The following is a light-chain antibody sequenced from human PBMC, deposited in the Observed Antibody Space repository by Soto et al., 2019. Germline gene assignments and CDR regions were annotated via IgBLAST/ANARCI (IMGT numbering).Light chain of an antibody. CDR1: QFIGRY. CDR3: QQYSSLPRT. CDR2: DAS. J-gene: IGKJ1*01. Sequence: QSPSTHPLYVGERANLSCRASQFIGRYLAWYRQIPGQAPRLLIYDASNRDTGIPARFSGRGSGTEFTLTISSLQSEDFAVYYCQQYSSLPRTFGQGTKVDIK. V-gene: IGKV3D-15*01.